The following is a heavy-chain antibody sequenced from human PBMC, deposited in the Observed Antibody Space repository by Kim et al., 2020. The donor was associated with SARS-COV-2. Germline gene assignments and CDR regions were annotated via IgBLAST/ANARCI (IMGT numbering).Heavy chain of an antibody. J-gene: IGHJ6*02. CDR2: IKSKTDGGTT. CDR1: GFTFSNAW. Sequence: GGSLRLSCAASGFTFSNAWMSWVRQAPGKGLEWVGRIKSKTDGGTTDYAAPVKGRFTISRDDSKNTLYLQMNSLKTEDTAVYYCTTDGPGYYYYGMDVWGQGTTVTVSS. CDR3: TTDGPGYYYYGMDV. V-gene: IGHV3-15*01.